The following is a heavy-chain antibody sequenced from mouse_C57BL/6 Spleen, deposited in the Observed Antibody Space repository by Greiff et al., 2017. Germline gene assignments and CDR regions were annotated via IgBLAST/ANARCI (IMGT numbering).Heavy chain of an antibody. CDR3: ARTGWWPRLAY. J-gene: IGHJ2*01. CDR2: ISSGSSTI. Sequence: EVKLMESGGGLVKPGGSLKLSCAASGFTFSDYGMHWVRQAPEKGLEWVAYISSGSSTIYYADKVKGRFTISRDNAKNTLFLQMSSLRSEDTAMYYCARTGWWPRLAYWGQGTPLTVSS. D-gene: IGHD1-1*02. CDR1: GFTFSDYG. V-gene: IGHV5-17*01.